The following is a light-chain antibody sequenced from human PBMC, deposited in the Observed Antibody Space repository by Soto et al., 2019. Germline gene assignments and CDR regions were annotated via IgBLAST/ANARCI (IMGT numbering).Light chain of an antibody. CDR2: GAS. J-gene: IGKJ1*01. CDR3: QQYNNWGT. Sequence: EIVMTPSPATLSVSPGERATLSCRSSQSVSSNLAWYQQKPGQAPRLLIYGASTRATGIPASVSGSGSGTEFTRNCSSLESEDFAVYYCQQYNNWGTVGQGTKVEI. CDR1: QSVSSN. V-gene: IGKV3-15*01.